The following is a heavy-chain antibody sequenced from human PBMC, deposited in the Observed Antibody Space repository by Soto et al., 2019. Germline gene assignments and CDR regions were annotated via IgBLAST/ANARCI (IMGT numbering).Heavy chain of an antibody. CDR2: IYYSGST. D-gene: IGHD4-17*01. V-gene: IGHV4-31*03. Sequence: QVQLQESGPGLVKPSQTLSLTCTVSGGSISSGGNYWSWIRQHTGKGLEWIGYIYYSGSTYYNPSLNSRVTKSVDTSKNQFSLKLSAVTAADTAVYYCARAPDYGCNSPHYYYYYGMDVWGQGTTVTVSS. J-gene: IGHJ6*02. CDR1: GGSISSGGNY. CDR3: ARAPDYGCNSPHYYYYYGMDV.